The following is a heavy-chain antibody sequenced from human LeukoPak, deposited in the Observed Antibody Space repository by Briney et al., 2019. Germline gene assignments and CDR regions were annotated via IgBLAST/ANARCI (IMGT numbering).Heavy chain of an antibody. J-gene: IGHJ5*02. V-gene: IGHV3-30-3*01. Sequence: SGRSLRLSCAASGFTVSSYAMHWVRQAPGKGLEWVAVISYDGSSKYYADSVKGRFTIYRDNSKNTLYLQMNSLRAEDTAVYYCARDIGAVASGGWFDPWGQGTLVTVSS. CDR2: ISYDGSSK. CDR1: GFTVSSYA. CDR3: ARDIGAVASGGWFDP. D-gene: IGHD6-19*01.